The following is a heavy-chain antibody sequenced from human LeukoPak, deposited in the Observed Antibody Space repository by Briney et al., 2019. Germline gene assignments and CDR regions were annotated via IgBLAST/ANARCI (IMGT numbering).Heavy chain of an antibody. Sequence: ASVKVSCKASGYIFGSYDITWVRQAPGQGLEWVGWVNPGHGNTGYAPKFQGRVTMTTDTSTSTAYMELRSLRSDDTAVYYCARGSTSLYYFDYWGQGTLVTVSS. D-gene: IGHD2-2*01. J-gene: IGHJ4*02. V-gene: IGHV1-8*01. CDR1: GYIFGSYD. CDR3: ARGSTSLYYFDY. CDR2: VNPGHGNT.